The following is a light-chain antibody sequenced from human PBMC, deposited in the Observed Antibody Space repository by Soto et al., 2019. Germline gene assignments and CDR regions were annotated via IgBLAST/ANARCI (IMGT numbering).Light chain of an antibody. CDR1: QSISSY. J-gene: IGKJ1*01. Sequence: DIQMTQSPSSLSASVGDRVTITCRASQSISSYLNWYQQKPGKAPNLLIYAASSLQSGVPSRFSGSGSRTDFTLTISSVQPEDFATYYCQQSYSTPRTFGQGTKVEIK. CDR3: QQSYSTPRT. CDR2: AAS. V-gene: IGKV1-39*01.